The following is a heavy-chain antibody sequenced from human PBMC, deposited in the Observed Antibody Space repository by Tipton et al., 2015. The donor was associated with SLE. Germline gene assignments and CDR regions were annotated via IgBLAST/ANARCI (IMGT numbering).Heavy chain of an antibody. CDR3: ARAGSGMVVTRGGIDAFDI. CDR2: MNPNSGNT. J-gene: IGHJ3*02. V-gene: IGHV1-8*01. Sequence: QLVQSGAEVKKPGASVKVSCKASGYTFTSYDINWVRQATGQGLEWMGWMNPNSGNTGYAQKFQGRVTISVDTSKNQFSLKLSSVTAADTAVYYCARAGSGMVVTRGGIDAFDIWGQGTMVTVSS. D-gene: IGHD4-23*01. CDR1: GYTFTSYD.